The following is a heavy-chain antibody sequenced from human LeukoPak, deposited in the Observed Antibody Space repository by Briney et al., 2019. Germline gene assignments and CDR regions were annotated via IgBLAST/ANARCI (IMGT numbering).Heavy chain of an antibody. Sequence: ASVKVSCKASGYTFTSYYMHWVRQAPGQGLEWMGWINPNSGGTNYAQKFQGRVTMTRDTSISTAYMELSRLRSDDTAVYYCARDYFAAVAGILRADYFDYWGQGTLVTVSS. CDR2: INPNSGGT. CDR1: GYTFTSYY. J-gene: IGHJ4*02. V-gene: IGHV1-2*02. CDR3: ARDYFAAVAGILRADYFDY. D-gene: IGHD6-19*01.